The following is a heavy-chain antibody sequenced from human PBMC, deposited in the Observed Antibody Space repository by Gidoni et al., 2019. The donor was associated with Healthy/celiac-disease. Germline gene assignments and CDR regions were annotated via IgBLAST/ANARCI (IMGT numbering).Heavy chain of an antibody. CDR1: GGSFSGYY. D-gene: IGHD3-3*01. V-gene: IGHV4-34*01. J-gene: IGHJ4*02. CDR3: ARGGTIFGVVIKAFDY. CDR2: INHSGSN. Sequence: QVQLQQWGAGLLKPSETLSLTCAVYGGSFSGYYWSWIRQPPGKGLEWIGEINHSGSNNYNPSLKSRVTISVDTSKNQFSLKLSSVTAADTAVYYCARGGTIFGVVIKAFDYWGQGTLVTVSS.